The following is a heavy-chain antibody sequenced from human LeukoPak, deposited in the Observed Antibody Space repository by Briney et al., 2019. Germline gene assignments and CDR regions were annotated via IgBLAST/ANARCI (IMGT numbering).Heavy chain of an antibody. CDR2: IFPIFGIG. Sequence: SVKVSCMASVGTLSRYVISWVRQAPGQGVECVGGIFPIFGIGNYAQKFQGKVTMTADNSTSIAYMELSSLRSEDTAVYYCESTTVFMGQYCSGGSCYHNWFDPWGQGTLVTVSS. V-gene: IGHV1-69*10. J-gene: IGHJ5*02. D-gene: IGHD2-15*01. CDR1: VGTLSRYV. CDR3: ESTTVFMGQYCSGGSCYHNWFDP.